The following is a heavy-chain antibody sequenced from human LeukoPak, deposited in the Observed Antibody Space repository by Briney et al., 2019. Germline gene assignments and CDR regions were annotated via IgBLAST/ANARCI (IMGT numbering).Heavy chain of an antibody. D-gene: IGHD6-19*01. CDR2: MNPNSGNT. CDR3: ARRSQAGGTGIGY. J-gene: IGHJ4*02. V-gene: IGHV1-8*01. CDR1: GYTFTSYD. Sequence: ASVKVSCKASGYTFTSYDINWVRQATGQRLEWMGWMNPNSGNTGSAQKFQGRLTMTRNTSISTAYMELSSLRSEDTAVYYCARRSQAGGTGIGYWGQGTLVTVSS.